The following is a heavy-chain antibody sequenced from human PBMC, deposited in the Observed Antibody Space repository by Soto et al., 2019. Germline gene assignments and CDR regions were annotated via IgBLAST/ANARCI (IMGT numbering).Heavy chain of an antibody. J-gene: IGHJ4*02. V-gene: IGHV4-34*01. CDR3: ARGKRSSGYFDY. CDR2: INHSGST. D-gene: IGHD3-22*01. Sequence: QVQLQQWGAGLLKPSETLSLTCAVYGGSFSGYYWSWIRQPPGKGLEWIGEINHSGSTNYNPSLKSRVTISVDTSKNQFSLRLSSVTAADTAVYYCARGKRSSGYFDYWGQGTLVTVSS. CDR1: GGSFSGYY.